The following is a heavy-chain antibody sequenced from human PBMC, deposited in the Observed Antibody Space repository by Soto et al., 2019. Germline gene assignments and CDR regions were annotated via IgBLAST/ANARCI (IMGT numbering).Heavy chain of an antibody. Sequence: GGSLRLSCAASGFTFSSYAMSWVRQAPGKGLEWVSAISGSGGSTYYADSVKGRFTISRDNSKNTLYLQMNSLRAEDTAVYYCAKGPSVPKGYYYYYYMDVWGKGTTVTVSS. CDR1: GFTFSSYA. J-gene: IGHJ6*03. CDR3: AKGPSVPKGYYYYYYMDV. D-gene: IGHD2-2*01. V-gene: IGHV3-23*01. CDR2: ISGSGGST.